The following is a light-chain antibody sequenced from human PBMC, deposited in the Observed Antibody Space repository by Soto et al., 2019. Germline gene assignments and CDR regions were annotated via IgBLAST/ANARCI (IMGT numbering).Light chain of an antibody. CDR3: SSYTSSSTLVV. J-gene: IGLJ2*01. CDR2: EVS. CDR1: SSDVGGYNY. V-gene: IGLV2-14*01. Sequence: QSALTQPASVSGSPGQSITISCTGTSSDVGGYNYVSWYQQHPGKDPKLMIYEVSNRPSGVSNRFSDSKSGNTASLTISGLQAEDKADYYCSSYTSSSTLVVFGGGTKLTVL.